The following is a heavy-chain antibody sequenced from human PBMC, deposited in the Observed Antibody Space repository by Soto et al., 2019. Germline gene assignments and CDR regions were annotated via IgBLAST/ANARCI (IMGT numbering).Heavy chain of an antibody. CDR2: IYYSGST. J-gene: IGHJ4*02. CDR3: ARGDMVRGVTQFDY. D-gene: IGHD3-10*01. CDR1: GGAISSGGYY. Sequence: QLQLQESGPGLVKPSQTLSLTCTVSGGAISSGGYYCSWIRQHPGKGLEWIGYIYYSGSTYYNPSLKSRVTISVDTSKNQLSLKLSCVAAADTDVYYCARGDMVRGVTQFDYWGQGTLVTVSS. V-gene: IGHV4-31*03.